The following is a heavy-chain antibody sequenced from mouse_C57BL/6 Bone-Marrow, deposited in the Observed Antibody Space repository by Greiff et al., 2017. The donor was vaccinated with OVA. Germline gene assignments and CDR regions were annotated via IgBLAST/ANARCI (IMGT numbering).Heavy chain of an antibody. CDR2: INYDGSST. CDR3: AREGSTVVYYWYFDV. D-gene: IGHD1-1*01. V-gene: IGHV5-16*01. J-gene: IGHJ1*03. Sequence: EVQVVESEGGLVQPGSSMKLSCTASGFTFSDYYMAWVRQVPEKGLEWVANINYDGSSTYYLDPLKSRFIISRDNAKNILYLQMSSLKSEDTATYYCAREGSTVVYYWYFDVWGTGTTVTVSS. CDR1: GFTFSDYY.